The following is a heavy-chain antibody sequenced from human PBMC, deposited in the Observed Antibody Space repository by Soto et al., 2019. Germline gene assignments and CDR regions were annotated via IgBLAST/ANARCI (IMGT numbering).Heavy chain of an antibody. D-gene: IGHD4-17*01. Sequence: PSETLSLTCTVSGGAISSYYWSWIRQPPGKGLEWIGYIYYSGSTNYNPSLKSRVTISVDTSENQFSLKLSSVTAADTAVYYCARRAYDSGGNLVSDYCGQGPLVTVSP. V-gene: IGHV4-59*08. CDR1: GGAISSYY. CDR3: ARRAYDSGGNLVSDY. CDR2: IYYSGST. J-gene: IGHJ4*02.